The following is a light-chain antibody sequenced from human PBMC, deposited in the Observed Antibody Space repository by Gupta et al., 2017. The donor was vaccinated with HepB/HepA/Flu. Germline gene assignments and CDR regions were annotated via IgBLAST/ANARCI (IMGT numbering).Light chain of an antibody. J-gene: IGKJ4*01. CDR2: GAS. CDR1: QSVSNS. CDR3: EQYENWPPFT. Sequence: EIVMTQSPATLSVSPGERPTLSCWASQSVSNSLAWYHQKPGQAPRPLIYGASTSDAGVPARFSGSGCGKEFTITISSRQSEEFGGYYSEQYENWPPFTFGWGTKVEI. V-gene: IGKV3-15*01.